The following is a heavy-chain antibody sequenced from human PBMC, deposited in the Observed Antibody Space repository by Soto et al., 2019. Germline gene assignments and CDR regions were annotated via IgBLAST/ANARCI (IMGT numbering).Heavy chain of an antibody. CDR3: AKGVLGYSSSWYGFDY. V-gene: IGHV3-30*18. CDR1: GFTFSSYG. D-gene: IGHD6-13*01. CDR2: ISYDGSNK. J-gene: IGHJ4*02. Sequence: QVQLVESGGGVVQPGRSLRLSCAASGFTFSSYGMHWVRQAPGKGPEWVAVISYDGSNKYYADSVKGRFTISRDNSKNTLYLQMNSLRAEDTAVYYCAKGVLGYSSSWYGFDYWGQGTLVTVSS.